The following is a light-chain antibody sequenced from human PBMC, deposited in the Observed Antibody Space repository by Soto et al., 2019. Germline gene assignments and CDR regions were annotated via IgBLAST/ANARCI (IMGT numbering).Light chain of an antibody. J-gene: IGKJ5*01. CDR1: QSISSN. Sequence: EIEVTQSPSSLSASVGDRVTITSRASQSISSNLAWYQQKPGQAPRLLIYDASNRATGIPARFSGSGSGTDFTLTISSLEPDDFAVYYCQQRSNWPTFGQGARLEIK. V-gene: IGKV3-11*01. CDR2: DAS. CDR3: QQRSNWPT.